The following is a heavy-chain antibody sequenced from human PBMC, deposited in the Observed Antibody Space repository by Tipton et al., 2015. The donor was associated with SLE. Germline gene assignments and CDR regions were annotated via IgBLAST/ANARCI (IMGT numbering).Heavy chain of an antibody. D-gene: IGHD6-25*01. J-gene: IGHJ4*02. CDR2: VYKN. Sequence: TLSLTCYVTGVSISNYYWTWIRQSPGKGLEWIGNVYKNYNPSLESRVTISVDTSRNLFSLKLSSMTAADTAVYYCARDSTSGWHDYWGQGTLVTVSS. V-gene: IGHV4-59*01. CDR3: ARDSTSGWHDY. CDR1: GVSISNYY.